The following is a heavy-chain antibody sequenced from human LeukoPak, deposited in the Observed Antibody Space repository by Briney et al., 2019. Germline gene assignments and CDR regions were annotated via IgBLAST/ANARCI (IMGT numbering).Heavy chain of an antibody. D-gene: IGHD3-22*01. CDR2: IIPIFGMA. Sequence: SVKVSCKASGGTFSSYAISWVRQAPGQGLEWMGRIIPIFGMANYAQKFQGRVTITADKSTSTAYMELSSLRSEDTAVYYCARDRRYYDSSGYRYYFDYWGQGTLVTVSS. CDR3: ARDRRYYDSSGYRYYFDY. J-gene: IGHJ4*02. CDR1: GGTFSSYA. V-gene: IGHV1-69*04.